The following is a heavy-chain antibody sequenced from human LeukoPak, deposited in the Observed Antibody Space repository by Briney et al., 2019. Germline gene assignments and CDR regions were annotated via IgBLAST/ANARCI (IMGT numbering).Heavy chain of an antibody. V-gene: IGHV3-33*01. D-gene: IGHD6-13*01. Sequence: PGGSLRLSCAASGFTFSSYGMHWVRQAPGEGLEWVAVIWYDGSNKYYADSVKGRSTISRDNSKNTLYLQMNSLRAEDTAVYYCARGGSSWPFDYWGQGTLVTVSS. CDR3: ARGGSSWPFDY. J-gene: IGHJ4*02. CDR2: IWYDGSNK. CDR1: GFTFSSYG.